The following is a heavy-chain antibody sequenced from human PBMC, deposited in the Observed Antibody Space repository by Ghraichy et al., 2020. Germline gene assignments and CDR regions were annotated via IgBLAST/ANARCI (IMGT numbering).Heavy chain of an antibody. CDR1: GFTISTYR. J-gene: IGHJ3*01. CDR3: ARDVVGDVFDV. V-gene: IGHV3-21*01. CDR2: ISRDSSSYI. D-gene: IGHD3-10*01. Sequence: GGSLRLSCAASGFTISTYRMNWVRKAPGKGLELVSSISRDSSSYIYYRDSVKGRFTISRDNAKNSLYLQMNSLRAEDTAVYYCARDVVGDVFDVWGQGTMVTVSS.